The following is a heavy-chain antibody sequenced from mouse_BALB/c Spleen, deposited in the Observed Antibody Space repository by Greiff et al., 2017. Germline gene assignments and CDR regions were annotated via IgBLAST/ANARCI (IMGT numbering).Heavy chain of an antibody. Sequence: EVMLMESGGGLVKPGGSLKLSCAASGFTFSSYAMSWVRQSPEKRLEWVAEISSGGSYTYYPDTVTGRFTISRDNAKNTLYLEMSSLRSEDTAMYYCARKGKGNYVYYAMDYWGQGTSVTVSS. CDR1: GFTFSSYA. D-gene: IGHD2-1*01. V-gene: IGHV5-9-4*01. J-gene: IGHJ4*01. CDR2: ISSGGSYT. CDR3: ARKGKGNYVYYAMDY.